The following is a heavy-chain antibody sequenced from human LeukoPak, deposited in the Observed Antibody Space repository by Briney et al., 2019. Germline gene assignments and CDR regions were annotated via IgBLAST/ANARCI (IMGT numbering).Heavy chain of an antibody. CDR1: GGSISSYY. D-gene: IGHD3-3*01. V-gene: IGHV4-59*01. Sequence: SETLSLTCTVSGGSISSYYWSWIRQPPGKGLEWIGYIYYSGNTNHNPSLKSRVTILADTSKNQFSLKLGSVTAADTAVYYCARDSRSFDIWGQGTIVTVSS. CDR3: ARDSRSFDI. J-gene: IGHJ3*02. CDR2: IYYSGNT.